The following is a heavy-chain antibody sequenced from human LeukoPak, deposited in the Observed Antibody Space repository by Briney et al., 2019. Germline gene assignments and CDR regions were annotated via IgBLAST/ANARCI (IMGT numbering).Heavy chain of an antibody. V-gene: IGHV3-30*18. CDR3: AKPSPLGGFVDV. CDR1: GFTFSSYG. Sequence: GGSLRLSCAASGFTFSSYGMHWVRQAPGKGLEWVAVISYDGSNKYYADSVKGRFTISRDNSKNTLYLQMNSLRAEDTAVYYCAKPSPLGGFVDVWGKGTTVTVSS. CDR2: ISYDGSNK. D-gene: IGHD1-26*01. J-gene: IGHJ6*04.